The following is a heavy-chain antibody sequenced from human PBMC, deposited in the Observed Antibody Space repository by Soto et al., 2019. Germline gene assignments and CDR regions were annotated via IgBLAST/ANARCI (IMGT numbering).Heavy chain of an antibody. J-gene: IGHJ4*02. CDR3: ARDNWHDYGDYEADAGLYY. Sequence: QVQLVESGGGVVQPGRSLRLSCAASGFTFSSYAMHWVRQAPGKGLEWVAVISYDGSNKYYADSVKGRFTISRDNSKNTLYLQRNSLRAEDTAVYYCARDNWHDYGDYEADAGLYYWGQGTLVTVSS. D-gene: IGHD4-17*01. CDR2: ISYDGSNK. V-gene: IGHV3-30-3*01. CDR1: GFTFSSYA.